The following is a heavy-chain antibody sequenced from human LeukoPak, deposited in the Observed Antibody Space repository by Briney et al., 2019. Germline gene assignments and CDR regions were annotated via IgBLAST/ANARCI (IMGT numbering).Heavy chain of an antibody. V-gene: IGHV4-59*08. J-gene: IGHJ6*02. CDR1: GGSISSYY. CDR3: AGRGTMVRGVPPPYYYGMDV. CDR2: IYYSGST. Sequence: SETLSLTCTVSGGSISSYYWSWIRQPPGKGLEWIGYIYYSGSTNYNPSLKSRVTISVDTSKNQFSLKLSSVTAADTAVYYCAGRGTMVRGVPPPYYYGMDVWGQGTTVTVSS. D-gene: IGHD3-10*01.